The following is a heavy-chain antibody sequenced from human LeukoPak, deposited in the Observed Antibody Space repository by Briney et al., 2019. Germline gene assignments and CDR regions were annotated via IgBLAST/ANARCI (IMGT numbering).Heavy chain of an antibody. CDR2: IIPIFGTS. V-gene: IGHV1-69*05. J-gene: IGHJ5*02. Sequence: SVKVSCKASGGTFSDFAISWVRQAPGQGLEWMGGIIPIFGTSNYAQKFQGRVTITTDESTSTAYMELSSLRSEDTAVYYCARSAFIVAAANWFDPWGQGTLVTVSS. D-gene: IGHD6-13*01. CDR3: ARSAFIVAAANWFDP. CDR1: GGTFSDFA.